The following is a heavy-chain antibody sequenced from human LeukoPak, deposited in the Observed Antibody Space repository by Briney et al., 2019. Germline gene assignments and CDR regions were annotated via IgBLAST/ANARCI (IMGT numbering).Heavy chain of an antibody. J-gene: IGHJ5*02. V-gene: IGHV1-69*13. CDR3: ARGLPRGYYDFWSGYPTQNWFDP. CDR1: GYTFTSYD. CDR2: IIPIFGTA. D-gene: IGHD3-3*01. Sequence: SVKVSCKASGYTFTSYDINWVRQAPGQGLEWMGGIIPIFGTANYAQKFQGRVTITADESTSTAYMELSSLRSEDTAVYYCARGLPRGYYDFWSGYPTQNWFDPWGQGTLVTVSS.